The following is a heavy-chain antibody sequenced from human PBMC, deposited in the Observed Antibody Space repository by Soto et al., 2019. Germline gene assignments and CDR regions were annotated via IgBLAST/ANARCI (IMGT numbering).Heavy chain of an antibody. J-gene: IGHJ6*02. CDR3: ARDGGPYSSGTDCYPLDV. CDR2: IYYSGST. Sequence: SETLSLTCTVSGGSISSYYWSWIRQPPGKGLEWIGYIYYSGSTNYNPSLKSRVTISVDTSKNQFSLKLSSVTAADTAVYYCARDGGPYSSGTDCYPLDVWGQGTTVTVSS. D-gene: IGHD6-19*01. CDR1: GGSISSYY. V-gene: IGHV4-59*01.